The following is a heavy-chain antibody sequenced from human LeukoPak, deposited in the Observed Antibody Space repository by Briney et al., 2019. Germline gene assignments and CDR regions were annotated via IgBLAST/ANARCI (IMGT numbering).Heavy chain of an antibody. CDR3: AKDIRGGYGGVHAFDI. V-gene: IGHV3-74*01. Sequence: GGSLRLSCAASGFTFSSYWMHWVRQAPGKGLVWVSRINSDGSSTSYADSVKGRFTIPIDNAKNTLYLQMNSLRAEDMALYYCAKDIRGGYGGVHAFDIWGQGTMVTVSS. CDR2: INSDGSST. J-gene: IGHJ3*02. D-gene: IGHD3-16*01. CDR1: GFTFSSYW.